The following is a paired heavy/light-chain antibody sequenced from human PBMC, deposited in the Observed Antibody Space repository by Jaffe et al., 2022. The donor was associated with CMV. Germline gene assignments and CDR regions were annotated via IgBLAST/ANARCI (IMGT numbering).Light chain of an antibody. CDR2: SNN. CDR1: SSNIGDNP. V-gene: IGLV1-44*01. Sequence: QSVVTQPPSASGTPGQRVTISCSGGSSNIGDNPVNWYQHLPGMAPKLLIYSNNLRASGVSDRFSGSKSATSASLAISGLQSEDEAAYYCATWDDSLNGPVFGGGTQLTVL. CDR3: ATWDDSLNGPV. J-gene: IGLJ3*02.
Heavy chain of an antibody. CDR1: DGSISSRYH. CDR3: AKTTSPYYIRDHFDH. D-gene: IGHD3-22*01. J-gene: IGHJ4*02. V-gene: IGHV4-39*01. CDR2: LYYSGTT. Sequence: QLQLQESGPGLVKSSETLSLTCSVSDGSISSRYHWGWIRQPPGKGLEWIVSLYYSGTTYYNPSLKSRVTVSVDTSKNQFFLNLTSVTAADTAVYYCAKTTSPYYIRDHFDHWGRGTLVAVSS.